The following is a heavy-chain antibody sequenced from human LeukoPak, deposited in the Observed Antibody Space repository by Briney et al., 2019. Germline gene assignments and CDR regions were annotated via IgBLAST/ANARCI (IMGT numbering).Heavy chain of an antibody. Sequence: PGGALRLSCAASGFSFSDYYMSWIRQAPGKGLEWVSYISRSGTTISYADSVKGRFTISRDIAKNSLYLQMNNLRAEDTAMYYCARDRLSGGRYYYYGMDVWGQGTTVTVSS. CDR1: GFSFSDYY. CDR2: ISRSGTTI. J-gene: IGHJ6*02. CDR3: ARDRLSGGRYYYYGMDV. D-gene: IGHD7-27*01. V-gene: IGHV3-11*01.